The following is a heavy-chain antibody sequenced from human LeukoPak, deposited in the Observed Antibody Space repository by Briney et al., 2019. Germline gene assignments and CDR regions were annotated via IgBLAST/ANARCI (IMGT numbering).Heavy chain of an antibody. J-gene: IGHJ5*02. CDR3: ARETTVTSGWFDP. Sequence: EGSLRLSCAASGFTFSSYSMIWVRQAPGKGLEWVSSITSSSSYIYYADSVKGRFTISRDNAKNSLYLQMNNLSAEDTAVYYCARETTVTSGWFDPWGQGTLVTVSS. D-gene: IGHD4-17*01. CDR1: GFTFSSYS. CDR2: ITSSSSYI. V-gene: IGHV3-21*01.